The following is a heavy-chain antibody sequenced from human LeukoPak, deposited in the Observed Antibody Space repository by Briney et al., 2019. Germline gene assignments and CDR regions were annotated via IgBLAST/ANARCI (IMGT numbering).Heavy chain of an antibody. V-gene: IGHV4-59*08. CDR2: IYYSGTT. D-gene: IGHD6-6*01. CDR1: GGSISSYY. Sequence: SETLSLTCTVSGGSISSYYCSWIRQPPGKGLEWIGYIYYSGTTNYNPSLKSRVTISVDTSKNQFSLKLSSVTAADTAVYYCARRMYSGSLDYWGQGTLVTVSS. CDR3: ARRMYSGSLDY. J-gene: IGHJ4*02.